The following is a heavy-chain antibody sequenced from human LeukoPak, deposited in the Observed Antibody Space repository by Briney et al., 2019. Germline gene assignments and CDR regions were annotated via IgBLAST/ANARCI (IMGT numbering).Heavy chain of an antibody. CDR3: AHYGDYRFLYYFDY. V-gene: IGHV2-5*01. J-gene: IGHJ4*02. CDR2: TYWNDNK. Sequence: SGPTLVKPTQTLTLTCTFSGFSLSTIGVGVGWIRQPPGKALEWLALTYWNDNKLYSPSLKSRLTITKDTSNNQVVLTMTNMDPVDTATYYCAHYGDYRFLYYFDYWGQGTLVTVSP. D-gene: IGHD4-17*01. CDR1: GFSLSTIGVG.